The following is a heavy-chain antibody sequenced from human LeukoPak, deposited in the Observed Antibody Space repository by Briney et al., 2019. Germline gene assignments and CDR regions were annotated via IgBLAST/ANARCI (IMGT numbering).Heavy chain of an antibody. V-gene: IGHV5-51*01. D-gene: IGHD5-12*01. CDR1: GYSFTSYW. Sequence: GESLKISCKGSGYSFTSYWIGWVRQMPGKGLEWMGIIYPGDSDTRYSPSFQGQVAISADKSISTAYLQWSSLKASDTAMYYCARLSGGGGYILYGFDYWGQGTLVTVSS. J-gene: IGHJ4*02. CDR3: ARLSGGGGYILYGFDY. CDR2: IYPGDSDT.